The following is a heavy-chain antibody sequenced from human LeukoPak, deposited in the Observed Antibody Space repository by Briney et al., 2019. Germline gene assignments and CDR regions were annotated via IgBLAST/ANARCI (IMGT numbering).Heavy chain of an antibody. CDR1: GGTFSSYT. D-gene: IGHD2-2*01. CDR2: IIPILGIA. Sequence: ASVKVSCKASGGTFSSYTTSWVRQAPGQGLEWMGRIIPILGIANYAQKFQGRVTITADKSTSTAYMELSSLRSEDTAVYYCARLHHADFHCSSTSCYSDAFDIWGQGTMVTVSS. CDR3: ARLHHADFHCSSTSCYSDAFDI. V-gene: IGHV1-69*02. J-gene: IGHJ3*02.